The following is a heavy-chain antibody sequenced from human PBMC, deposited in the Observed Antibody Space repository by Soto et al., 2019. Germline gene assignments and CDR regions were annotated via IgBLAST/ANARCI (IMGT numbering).Heavy chain of an antibody. V-gene: IGHV4-4*07. CDR2: IYTSGIT. J-gene: IGHJ5*02. CDR1: GDSLSSYS. Sequence: ASETLSLTCTVSGDSLSSYSWSWIRQPAGKGLEWIGRIYTSGITNSNPSLKSRVTMSIDTSKNQFSLKLSSVTAADTAVYYCARDVSSGYYLNWFDPWGQGTLVTVSS. D-gene: IGHD3-22*01. CDR3: ARDVSSGYYLNWFDP.